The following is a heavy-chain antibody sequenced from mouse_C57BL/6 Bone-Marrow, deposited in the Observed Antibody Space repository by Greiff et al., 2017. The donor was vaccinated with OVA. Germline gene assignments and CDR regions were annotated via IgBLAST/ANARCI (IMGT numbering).Heavy chain of an antibody. V-gene: IGHV1-55*01. Sequence: QVQLKQPGAELVKPGASVKMSCKASGYTFTSYWITWVKQRPGQGLEWIGDIYPGSGSTNYNEKFKSKATLTVDTSSSTAYMQLSSLTSEDSAVYYCASPWYDYDGWYFDVWGTGTTVTVSS. CDR1: GYTFTSYW. D-gene: IGHD2-4*01. CDR3: ASPWYDYDGWYFDV. CDR2: IYPGSGST. J-gene: IGHJ1*03.